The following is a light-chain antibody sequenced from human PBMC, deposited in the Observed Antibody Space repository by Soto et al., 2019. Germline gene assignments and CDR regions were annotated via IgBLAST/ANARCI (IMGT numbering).Light chain of an antibody. Sequence: QPVLTQSPSASASLGASVKLTCTLSSGHINYAIAWHQQQSEKGPRYLMKLNSDGSHSKGDGSPDRFSGSSSGAERYLTISSLQSEDEADYYGQTWGSGIVVFGGGTKLTVL. CDR1: SGHINYA. CDR3: QTWGSGIVV. J-gene: IGLJ2*01. V-gene: IGLV4-69*01. CDR2: LNSDGSH.